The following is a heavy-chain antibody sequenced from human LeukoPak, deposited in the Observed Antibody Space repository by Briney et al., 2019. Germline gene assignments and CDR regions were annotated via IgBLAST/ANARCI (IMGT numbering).Heavy chain of an antibody. D-gene: IGHD1-14*01. CDR2: ISYDGSDK. Sequence: GGSLRLSCAASGFAFTTYGMHWVRQAPGKGLEWVAVISYDGSDKYFADSVKGRFTISRDNSKNTLYLQMNSLRAEDTAIFYCARGSSGSICGNGYLDLWGRGTLVTVSS. CDR1: GFAFTTYG. J-gene: IGHJ2*01. CDR3: ARGSSGSICGNGYLDL. V-gene: IGHV3-30*03.